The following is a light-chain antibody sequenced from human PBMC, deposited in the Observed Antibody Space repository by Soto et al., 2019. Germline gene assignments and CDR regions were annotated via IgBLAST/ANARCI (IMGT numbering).Light chain of an antibody. J-gene: IGKJ3*01. V-gene: IGKV3-20*01. CDR1: QTISNNY. Sequence: EIVLTQSPGTLSLSPGERATLSCRASQTISNNYLAWYQQKPGQPPRLLIYGAYTRATGIPDRFSGSGSGTEFTLSISGLEPEDFAVFYCQHYGSAHPLGFGPGTKVDI. CDR3: QHYGSAHPLG. CDR2: GAY.